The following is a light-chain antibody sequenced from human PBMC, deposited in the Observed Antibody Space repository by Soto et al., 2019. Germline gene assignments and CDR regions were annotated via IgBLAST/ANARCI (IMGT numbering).Light chain of an antibody. J-gene: IGKJ1*01. V-gene: IGKV3-11*01. CDR3: QQYDNWPWT. Sequence: IVVTQSPATVPLSPGEKAKLSVRASQSVSRHLAWYQQKPGQAPRLLIYDASNSATGIPARFSGSGSGTDFTLTISSLEPEDFAVYYCQQYDNWPWTFGQGTKVDIK. CDR1: QSVSRH. CDR2: DAS.